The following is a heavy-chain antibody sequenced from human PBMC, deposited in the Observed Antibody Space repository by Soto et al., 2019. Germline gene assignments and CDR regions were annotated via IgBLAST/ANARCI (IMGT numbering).Heavy chain of an antibody. V-gene: IGHV1-46*01. CDR2: HNHSGGSP. CDR1: GYTFTCHY. J-gene: IGHJ6*02. CDR3: TGGGGYGSVGSGPNQGNGNYGGMDL. D-gene: IGHD2-15*01. Sequence: AFMKVFCQASGYTFTCHYMHWGGTAPGQGLEWKGIHNHSGGSPSYAQKFQGRVTMTMDTATSTVHMQRSSLTAEDAALYCCTGGGGYGSVGSGPNQGNGNYGGMDLWG.